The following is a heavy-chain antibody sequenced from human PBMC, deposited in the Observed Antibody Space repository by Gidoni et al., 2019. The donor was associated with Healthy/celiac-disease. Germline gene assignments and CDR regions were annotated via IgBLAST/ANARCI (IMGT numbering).Heavy chain of an antibody. CDR1: GFTISSYA. CDR2: IRGSVSST. V-gene: IGHV3-23*01. D-gene: IGHD3-22*01. Sequence: EVQPLESGGGLVQPGGSLRPSCAASGFTISSYAMSWVRQAPGKGLEWVSAIRGSVSSTYYAASLNGRFTISRDNSKNTLYLQMNSLRAEDTAVYYCAKEMTYYYDSSGSFLDYWGQGTLVTVSS. CDR3: AKEMTYYYDSSGSFLDY. J-gene: IGHJ4*02.